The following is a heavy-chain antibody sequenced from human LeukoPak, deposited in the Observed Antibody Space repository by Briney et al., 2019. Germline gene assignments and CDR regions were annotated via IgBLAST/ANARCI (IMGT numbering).Heavy chain of an antibody. CDR2: ISYSGST. CDR1: GGSISAYY. J-gene: IGHJ6*03. Sequence: SETLSLTCTVSGGSISAYYWSWIRQPPGKGLEWIGYISYSGSTNYNPSLKSRVTISVDTSKNQFSLRLSSVTAADTAVYYCARVDDSSGYYYDYYYYMDVWGKGTTVTVSS. D-gene: IGHD3-22*01. V-gene: IGHV4-59*01. CDR3: ARVDDSSGYYYDYYYYMDV.